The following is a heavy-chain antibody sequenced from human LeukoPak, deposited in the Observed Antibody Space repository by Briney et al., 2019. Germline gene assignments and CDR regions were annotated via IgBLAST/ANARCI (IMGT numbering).Heavy chain of an antibody. CDR1: GFTLSSYA. J-gene: IGHJ4*02. D-gene: IGHD3-16*01. CDR2: TSSSDAGT. V-gene: IGHV3-23*01. Sequence: GGSLRLSCAASGFTLSSYAMSWVRQAPGKGLEWVSATSSSDAGTYYADSVRGRFTISRDNSKNTLFLEMNSLRVEDTAVYYCAKGRGFRVWDPWDNWGQGTLITVSS. CDR3: AKGRGFRVWDPWDN.